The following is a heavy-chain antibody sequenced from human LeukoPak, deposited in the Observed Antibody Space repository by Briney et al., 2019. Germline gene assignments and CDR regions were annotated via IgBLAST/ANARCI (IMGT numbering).Heavy chain of an antibody. CDR2: INGDGSST. CDR3: GSDTVLGY. D-gene: IGHD5-18*01. J-gene: IGHJ4*02. Sequence: PGGSLRLSCAASGFTFSSYWMHWVRQAPGKGLVWVSRINGDGSSTFYAGSVKGRFTISRDNAKNTVYLQMNSLRVEDTAVYYCGSDTVLGYRGQGTLVTASS. CDR1: GFTFSSYW. V-gene: IGHV3-74*01.